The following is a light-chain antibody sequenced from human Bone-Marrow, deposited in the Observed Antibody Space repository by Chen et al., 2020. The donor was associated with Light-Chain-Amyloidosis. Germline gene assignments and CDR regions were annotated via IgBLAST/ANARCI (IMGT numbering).Light chain of an antibody. J-gene: IGLJ3*02. Sequence: QPVLTQPPSASGTPGQRVTISCSGSSSNLGTNTVNWYQQLPGTAPKLLIYTNNQRPSGVPDRFSGSKSGTSASLAISGLQSEDEADYYCAAWDDSLKALVFGGGTKLTVL. CDR3: AAWDDSLKALV. CDR1: SSNLGTNT. CDR2: TNN. V-gene: IGLV1-44*01.